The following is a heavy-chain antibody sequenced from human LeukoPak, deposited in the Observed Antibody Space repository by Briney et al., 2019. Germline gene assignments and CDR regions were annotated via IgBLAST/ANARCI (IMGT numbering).Heavy chain of an antibody. D-gene: IGHD5-12*01. J-gene: IGHJ3*02. Sequence: SETLSLTCTVSGGSISSSSYYWDWIRQSPGKGLEWIGNIHSGGSTYYTPSLKSRVTISVDTSKNQFSLKLSSVTAADTAIYFCARHSRSGSGGYENAFDIWGQGTMVTVSS. CDR2: IHSGGST. CDR1: GGSISSSSYY. V-gene: IGHV4-39*01. CDR3: ARHSRSGSGGYENAFDI.